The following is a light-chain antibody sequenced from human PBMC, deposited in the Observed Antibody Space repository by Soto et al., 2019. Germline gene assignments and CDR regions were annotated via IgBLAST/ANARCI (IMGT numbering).Light chain of an antibody. CDR2: FND. Sequence: QSVLTQPPSASGTPVQWFTISCSGTSSHVVDNPVNWYQHLPGAAPKLLIYFNDQRPSGVPDRFSGSKSGNSASLAISGLQPEDEADYYCAAWDDRLNALFGTGTKLNVL. V-gene: IGLV1-44*01. J-gene: IGLJ1*01. CDR3: AAWDDRLNAL. CDR1: SSHVVDNP.